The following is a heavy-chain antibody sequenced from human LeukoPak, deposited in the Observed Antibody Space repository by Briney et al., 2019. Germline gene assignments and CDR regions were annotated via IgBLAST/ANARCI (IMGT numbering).Heavy chain of an antibody. CDR1: GGTFSSYA. D-gene: IGHD6-6*01. V-gene: IGHV1-2*02. CDR2: INPNSGGT. Sequence: ASVKVSCKASGGTFSSYAINWVRQATGQGLEWMGWINPNSGGTNYAQKFQGRVTMTRDTSISTAYMELSRLRSDDTAVYYCARVEYSSSSEMYWFDPWGQGTLVTVSS. CDR3: ARVEYSSSSEMYWFDP. J-gene: IGHJ5*02.